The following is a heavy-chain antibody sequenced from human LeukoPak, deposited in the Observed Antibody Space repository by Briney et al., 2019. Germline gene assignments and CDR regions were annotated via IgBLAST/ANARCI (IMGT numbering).Heavy chain of an antibody. CDR3: ARDIGYYYDSSGYLFDY. Sequence: AGGSLRLSCAASGFTFSSYSMNWVRQAPGKGLGWVSSISSSSSYIYYADSVKGRFTISRDNAKNSLYLQMNSLRAEDTAVYYCARDIGYYYDSSGYLFDYWGQGTLVTVSS. D-gene: IGHD3-22*01. CDR1: GFTFSSYS. J-gene: IGHJ4*02. V-gene: IGHV3-21*01. CDR2: ISSSSSYI.